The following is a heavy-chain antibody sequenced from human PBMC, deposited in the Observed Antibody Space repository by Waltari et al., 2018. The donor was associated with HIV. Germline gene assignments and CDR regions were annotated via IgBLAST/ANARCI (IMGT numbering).Heavy chain of an antibody. D-gene: IGHD2-21*01. CDR2: SNPNDGNT. CDR1: GYAFTTYY. CDR3: ARPPIAGRDDAFHI. J-gene: IGHJ3*02. Sequence: QVQLVQSGAEVKKPGASVKVSCKASGYAFTTYYLHWVRQAPGQGPEWMGISNPNDGNTDYAEKFQGRFSMTRDTSTSTIYMELSSLRSEDTAVYYCARPPIAGRDDAFHIWGQGTVVTVSS. V-gene: IGHV1-46*01.